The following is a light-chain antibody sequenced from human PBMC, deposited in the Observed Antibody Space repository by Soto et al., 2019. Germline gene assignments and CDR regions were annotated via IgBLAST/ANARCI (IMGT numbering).Light chain of an antibody. V-gene: IGKV1-9*01. CDR2: AAS. Sequence: DIQLTQSPSFLSASVGDRVTITCRASQGISSYLAWYQQKPRKAPKLLSYAASTLHSGVPSRFSGTGSGTEFTLTFSSLQPEDVATYYCQQLNSCPLTFGGGTKVEIK. J-gene: IGKJ4*01. CDR1: QGISSY. CDR3: QQLNSCPLT.